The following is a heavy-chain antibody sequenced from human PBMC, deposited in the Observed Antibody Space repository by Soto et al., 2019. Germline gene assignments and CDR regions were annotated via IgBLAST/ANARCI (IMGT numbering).Heavy chain of an antibody. CDR1: GGSISSSSYY. V-gene: IGHV4-61*01. J-gene: IGHJ4*02. Sequence: SETLSLTCTVSGGSISSSSYYWSWIRQPPGKGLEWIGYIYDSGGTNYNPSLKSRVTISVDTSKNQFSLKLTSVTAADTAVYYCAAPPRYWGQGTLVTVSS. D-gene: IGHD6-6*01. CDR3: AAPPRY. CDR2: IYDSGGT.